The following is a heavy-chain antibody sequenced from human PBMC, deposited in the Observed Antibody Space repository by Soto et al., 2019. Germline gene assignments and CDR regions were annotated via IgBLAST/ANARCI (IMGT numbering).Heavy chain of an antibody. J-gene: IGHJ6*02. CDR2: INHSGST. Sequence: SETLSLTCAVYGGSFSGYYWSWIRQPPGKGLEWIGEINHSGSTNYNPSLKSRVTISVDTSKNQFSLKLSSVTAADTAVYYCATGVLRFLEWLLSPYYYYGMDVWGQGTTVTVSS. CDR1: GGSFSGYY. D-gene: IGHD3-3*01. CDR3: ATGVLRFLEWLLSPYYYYGMDV. V-gene: IGHV4-34*01.